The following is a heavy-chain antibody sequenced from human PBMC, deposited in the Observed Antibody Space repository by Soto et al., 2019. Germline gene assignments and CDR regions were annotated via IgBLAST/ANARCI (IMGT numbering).Heavy chain of an antibody. CDR3: VRRLPAAPNWFDP. D-gene: IGHD6-25*01. Sequence: QVQLVQSGAEVKKPGSSVKVSCKASGGPFSSYAISWVRQAPGQGLEWMGGIIPIFGTANYAQKFQGRVTITADESTTTAYMELSSLRSEDTAVYYCVRRLPAAPNWFDPWGQGTLVTVSS. J-gene: IGHJ5*02. V-gene: IGHV1-69*01. CDR2: IIPIFGTA. CDR1: GGPFSSYA.